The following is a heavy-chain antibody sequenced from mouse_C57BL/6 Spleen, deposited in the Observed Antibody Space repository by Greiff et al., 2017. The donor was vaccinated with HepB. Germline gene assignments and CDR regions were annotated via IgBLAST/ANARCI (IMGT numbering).Heavy chain of an antibody. CDR1: GFTFSSYA. D-gene: IGHD2-4*01. V-gene: IGHV5-4*01. CDR2: ISDGGSYT. Sequence: EVHLVESGGGLVKPGGSLKLSCAASGFTFSSYAMSWVRQTPEKRLEWVATISDGGSYTYYPDNVKGRFTISRDNAKNNLYLQMSHLKSEDTAMYYCARYDYDAGNWYFDVWGTGTTVTVSS. CDR3: ARYDYDAGNWYFDV. J-gene: IGHJ1*03.